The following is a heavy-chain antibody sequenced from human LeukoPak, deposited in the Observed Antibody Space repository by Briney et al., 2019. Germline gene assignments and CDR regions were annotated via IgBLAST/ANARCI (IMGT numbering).Heavy chain of an antibody. D-gene: IGHD6-6*01. CDR3: ARGYSSSPGFDY. CDR1: GGSISSGSYY. Sequence: SQTLSLTCTVSGGSISSGSYYWSWIRQPAGKGLEWIGRIYTSGSTNYNPSLKSRVTMSVDTSKNQFSLKLSSVTAADTAVYYCARGYSSSPGFDYWGQGTLVTVSS. J-gene: IGHJ4*02. CDR2: IYTSGST. V-gene: IGHV4-61*02.